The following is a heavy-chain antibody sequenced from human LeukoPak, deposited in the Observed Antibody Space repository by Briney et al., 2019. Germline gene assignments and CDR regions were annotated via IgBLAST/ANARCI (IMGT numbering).Heavy chain of an antibody. CDR3: ARICDPSGYYPGGFDP. J-gene: IGHJ5*02. CDR1: GYSISSSNW. V-gene: IGHV4-28*05. Sequence: SETLSLTCAVSGYSISSSNWWGWIRQPPGKGLEWIGYIYYSGSIYYNPSLKSRVTMSVDTSKNQFSLKLSSVTAVDTAVYYCARICDPSGYYPGGFDPWGQGTLVTVSS. CDR2: IYYSGSI. D-gene: IGHD3-22*01.